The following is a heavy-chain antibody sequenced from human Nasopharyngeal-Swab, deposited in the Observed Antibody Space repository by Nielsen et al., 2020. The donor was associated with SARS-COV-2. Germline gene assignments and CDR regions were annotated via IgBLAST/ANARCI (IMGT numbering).Heavy chain of an antibody. J-gene: IGHJ4*02. V-gene: IGHV3-23*01. D-gene: IGHD6-13*01. Sequence: GGSLRLSCAASGFTFSSYAMSWVRQAPGKGLEWVSAISGSGGSTYYADSVKGRFTISRDNSKNTPYLQMNSLRAEDTAVYYCAKEVAAAIGEYYFDYWGQGTLVTVSS. CDR2: ISGSGGST. CDR3: AKEVAAAIGEYYFDY. CDR1: GFTFSSYA.